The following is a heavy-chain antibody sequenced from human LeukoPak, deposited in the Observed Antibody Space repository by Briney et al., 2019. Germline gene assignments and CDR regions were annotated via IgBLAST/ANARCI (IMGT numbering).Heavy chain of an antibody. V-gene: IGHV3-11*01. J-gene: IGHJ4*02. D-gene: IGHD5-12*01. CDR1: GFTFSDSF. CDR3: AKGDWLRPWDY. CDR2: ISSRGTTI. Sequence: GGSLRLSCTASGFTFSDSFMSWIRQAPGKGLEWISYISSRGTTIYYADSVKGRFTISRDNAKNSLYLQMNSLRVEDTAVFYCAKGDWLRPWDYWGQGTLVTVSS.